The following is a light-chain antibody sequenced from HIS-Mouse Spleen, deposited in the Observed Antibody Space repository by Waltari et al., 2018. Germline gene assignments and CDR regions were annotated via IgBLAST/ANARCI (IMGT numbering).Light chain of an antibody. CDR3: QQLNSYPPT. CDR2: AAS. Sequence: DIQLTKSPSFLSASVGDRVTITCRASQGISSYLAWYQQKPGKAPKLLIYAASTLQSGVPSRFSGSGSVTEFTLTISSLQPDDFATYYCQQLNSYPPTFGQGTKVEIK. V-gene: IGKV1-9*01. CDR1: QGISSY. J-gene: IGKJ1*01.